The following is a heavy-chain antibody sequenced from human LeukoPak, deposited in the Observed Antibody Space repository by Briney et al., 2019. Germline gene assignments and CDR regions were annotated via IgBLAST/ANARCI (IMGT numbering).Heavy chain of an antibody. J-gene: IGHJ5*02. CDR2: FYTSANT. Sequence: SSETLSLTCSVSGASIRSYFWSWIRQSPGKGLEWLGNFYTSANTNSNPSLKSRVTISVDTSKNQFSLRLTSVTAADTAVYFCARRRTGTTHNWFDPWGQGILVTVSS. CDR1: GASIRSYF. V-gene: IGHV4-4*09. CDR3: ARRRTGTTHNWFDP. D-gene: IGHD1-1*01.